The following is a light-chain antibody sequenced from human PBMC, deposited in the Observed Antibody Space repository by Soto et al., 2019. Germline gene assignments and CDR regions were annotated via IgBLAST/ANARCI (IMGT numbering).Light chain of an antibody. J-gene: IGLJ1*01. Sequence: QSVLTRPPCASGSPVQSVPISCTGPSSDVGGYQYVSWYQQYPGKAPKLMIYAVNKRPSGVPDRFSGSRSGNTASLTVSGLQAEDEPDYYCSSSAGSDNYVFGTGSKVTGL. CDR2: AVN. CDR3: SSSAGSDNYV. CDR1: SSDVGGYQY. V-gene: IGLV2-8*01.